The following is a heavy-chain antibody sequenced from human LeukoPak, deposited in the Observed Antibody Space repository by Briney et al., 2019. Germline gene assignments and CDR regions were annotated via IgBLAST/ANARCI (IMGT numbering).Heavy chain of an antibody. J-gene: IGHJ4*02. D-gene: IGHD2-2*01. CDR1: GFTFSSYG. Sequence: GGSLRLSCAASGFTFSSYGMSWVRQSHGKGLEWVAAISGSGGSTFFGDSVKFRFTISKDKSKNTLYLQMSSLRAEDTAVYYCAKDQAECSSASCYERGFDYWGQGTLVTVSS. CDR2: ISGSGGST. V-gene: IGHV3-23*01. CDR3: AKDQAECSSASCYERGFDY.